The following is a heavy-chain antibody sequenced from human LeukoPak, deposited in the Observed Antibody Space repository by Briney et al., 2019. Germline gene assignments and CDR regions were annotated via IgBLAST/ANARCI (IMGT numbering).Heavy chain of an antibody. V-gene: IGHV4-39*07. CDR2: IYYSGST. D-gene: IGHD6-13*01. CDR3: AREYSSSWSTNWFDP. J-gene: IGHJ5*02. CDR1: GGSISSSSYY. Sequence: PSETLSLTCTVSGGSISSSSYYWGWIRQPPGKGLEWIGSIYYSGSTYYNPSLKSRVTISVDTSKNQFSLKLSSVTAADTAVYYCAREYSSSWSTNWFDPWGQGTLVTVSS.